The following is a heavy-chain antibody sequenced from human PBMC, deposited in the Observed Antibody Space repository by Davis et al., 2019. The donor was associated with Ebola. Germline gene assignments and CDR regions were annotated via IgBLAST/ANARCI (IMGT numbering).Heavy chain of an antibody. CDR1: GGSFSGYY. CDR2: INHSGST. D-gene: IGHD3-16*01. CDR3: ARVYDYVWGTLGP. J-gene: IGHJ5*02. Sequence: SQTLSLTCAVYGGSFSGYYWSWIRQPPGKGLEWIGEINHSGSTNYNPSLKSRVTISVDTSKNQFSLKLSSVTAADTAVYYCARVYDYVWGTLGPWGQGTLVTVSS. V-gene: IGHV4-34*01.